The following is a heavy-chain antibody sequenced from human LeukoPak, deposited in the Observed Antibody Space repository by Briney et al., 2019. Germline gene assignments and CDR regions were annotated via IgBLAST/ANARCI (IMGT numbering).Heavy chain of an antibody. CDR3: ARGGGYSSSPAEYYYYMDV. J-gene: IGHJ6*03. Sequence: PGGSLRLSCAASGFTFSSYAMHWVRQAPGKGLEWVAVISYDGSNKYYADSVKGRFTISRDNSKNTLYLQMNSLRAEDTAVYYCARGGGYSSSPAEYYYYMDVWGKGTTVTVSS. CDR1: GFTFSSYA. CDR2: ISYDGSNK. V-gene: IGHV3-30-3*01. D-gene: IGHD6-6*01.